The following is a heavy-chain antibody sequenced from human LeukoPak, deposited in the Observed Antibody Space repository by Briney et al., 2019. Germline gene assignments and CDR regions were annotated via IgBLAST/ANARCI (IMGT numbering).Heavy chain of an antibody. Sequence: SETLSLTCAVSGGSISNYYWSWIRQPPGKGLEWIGYIYNNVNTDYNPSLKSRVPISVDTSKTQFSLKLRSVTAADTAVYYCACSSSAGPEYWGQGILVTVSS. V-gene: IGHV4-59*08. CDR2: IYNNVNT. CDR1: GGSISNYY. CDR3: ACSSSAGPEY. D-gene: IGHD6-6*01. J-gene: IGHJ4*02.